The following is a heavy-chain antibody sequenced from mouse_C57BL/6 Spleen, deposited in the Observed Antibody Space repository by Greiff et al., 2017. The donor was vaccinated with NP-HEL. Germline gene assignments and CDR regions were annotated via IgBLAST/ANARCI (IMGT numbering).Heavy chain of an antibody. CDR1: GYTFTDYE. Sequence: VQRVESGAELVRPGASVTLSCKASGYTFTDYEMHWVKQTPVHGLEWIGAIDPETGGTAYNQKFKGKAILTADKSSSTAYMELRSLTSEDSAVYYCTRTRQNYGSPYYFDYWGQGTTLTVSS. V-gene: IGHV1-15*01. J-gene: IGHJ2*01. D-gene: IGHD1-1*01. CDR2: IDPETGGT. CDR3: TRTRQNYGSPYYFDY.